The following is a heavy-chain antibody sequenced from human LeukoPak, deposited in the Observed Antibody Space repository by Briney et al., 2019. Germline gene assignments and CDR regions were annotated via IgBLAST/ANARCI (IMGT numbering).Heavy chain of an antibody. CDR1: GGSISRYY. CDR2: IHYSGST. D-gene: IGHD5-18*01. CDR3: ATGYSSGQRLDY. Sequence: PSETLSLTCTVSGGSISRYYWSWIRQPPGNRLEWIGYIHYSGSTNYNPSLKSRVTMSLDTSDNQFSLKLSSVTAADTAVYYCATGYSSGQRLDYWGQGTLVTVSS. V-gene: IGHV4-59*01. J-gene: IGHJ4*02.